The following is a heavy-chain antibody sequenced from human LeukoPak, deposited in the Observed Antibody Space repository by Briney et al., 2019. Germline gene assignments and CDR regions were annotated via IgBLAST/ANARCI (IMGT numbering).Heavy chain of an antibody. J-gene: IGHJ4*02. CDR3: AKDSSGYYENFDF. D-gene: IGHD3-22*01. CDR2: ISYDGSNK. Sequence: PGGSLRLSCAASGFTFSRYGMHWVRQAPGKGLEWVAVISYDGSNKYYADSVKGRFTISRDKSKNTLYLQMNSLRAEDTAVYYCAKDSSGYYENFDFWGQGTLVTVSS. V-gene: IGHV3-30*18. CDR1: GFTFSRYG.